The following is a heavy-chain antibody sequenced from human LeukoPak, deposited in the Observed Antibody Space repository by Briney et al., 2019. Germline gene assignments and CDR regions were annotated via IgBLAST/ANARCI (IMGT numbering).Heavy chain of an antibody. CDR1: GFTVSSNY. CDR2: IYSGGST. Sequence: GGSLRLSCAASGFTVSSNYMSWVRQAPGKGLEWVSVIYSGGSTYYADSVKGRFTISRDNSKNTLYLQMNSLRAEDTAVYYCARDGPWNYVRGAFDIWGQGTMVTVSS. V-gene: IGHV3-53*01. CDR3: ARDGPWNYVRGAFDI. J-gene: IGHJ3*02. D-gene: IGHD1-7*01.